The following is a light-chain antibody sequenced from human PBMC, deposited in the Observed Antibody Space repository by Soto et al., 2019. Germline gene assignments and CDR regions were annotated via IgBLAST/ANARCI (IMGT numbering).Light chain of an antibody. CDR2: GNN. Sequence: QSVLTQPPSVSGAPGQRVTISCTESNSNIGAGYDVHWYQHLPGAAPKLLIYGNNNRPSGVPDRFSGSKSGTSASLAITGLQAEDEADYYCQSYDSNLRGVVFGGGTKLTVL. V-gene: IGLV1-40*01. CDR3: QSYDSNLRGVV. J-gene: IGLJ2*01. CDR1: NSNIGAGYD.